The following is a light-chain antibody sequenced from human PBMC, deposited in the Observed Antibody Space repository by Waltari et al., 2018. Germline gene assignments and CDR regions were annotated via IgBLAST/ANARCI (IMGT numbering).Light chain of an antibody. CDR2: ADS. J-gene: IGLJ2*01. V-gene: IGLV3-1*01. CDR1: KLGDKF. CDR3: QAWDTTTVL. Sequence: SYELTQPPSVSVSPRQTASIPCSGNKLGDKFVSWYQQKPGQSPFLVIYADSKRPSGMPERFSGFNSGNTVTLIISGSQAVDEAEYYCQAWDTTTVLFGSGTKLSVL.